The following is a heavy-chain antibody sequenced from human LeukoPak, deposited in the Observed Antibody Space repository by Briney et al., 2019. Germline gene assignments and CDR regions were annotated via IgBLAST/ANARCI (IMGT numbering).Heavy chain of an antibody. Sequence: GRSLRLSCAASGFTFSNYGMHWVRQAPGKGLEWVAVISYDGTNKYYADSVKGRFTISRDNSKSTLYLQMNSLRAEDTAVYYCAKENDFVYWGQGTLVTVSS. V-gene: IGHV3-30*18. D-gene: IGHD3-3*01. CDR3: AKENDFVY. CDR1: GFTFSNYG. CDR2: ISYDGTNK. J-gene: IGHJ4*02.